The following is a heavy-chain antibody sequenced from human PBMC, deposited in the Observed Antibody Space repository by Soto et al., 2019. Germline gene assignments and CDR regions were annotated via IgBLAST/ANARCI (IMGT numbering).Heavy chain of an antibody. D-gene: IGHD5-12*01. J-gene: IGHJ5*02. Sequence: PVGSLRLSCAASGFSLSNYNMHWIRQAPGMGLEWISFITTTSSLSYADSVKGRFTISRDNAKNSLYLQMNSLRGEDTAVYFCARDPIRRDGYTFDPWGPGTLVTVSS. CDR1: GFSLSNYN. V-gene: IGHV3-48*01. CDR2: ITTTSSL. CDR3: ARDPIRRDGYTFDP.